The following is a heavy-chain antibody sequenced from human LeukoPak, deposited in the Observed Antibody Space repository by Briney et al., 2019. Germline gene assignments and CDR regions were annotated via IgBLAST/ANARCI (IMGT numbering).Heavy chain of an antibody. Sequence: ASVKVSCKASGYTFNGYYIHWVRQAPGQGLEWMGWINPNTGGTDSAQKFQGRVIMTRDTSISTAHMELSRLNFDDTAVYYCARDRVTTALSDAFDMWGQGTMVTVSS. CDR2: INPNTGGT. CDR3: ARDRVTTALSDAFDM. D-gene: IGHD2-21*02. V-gene: IGHV1-2*02. J-gene: IGHJ3*02. CDR1: GYTFNGYY.